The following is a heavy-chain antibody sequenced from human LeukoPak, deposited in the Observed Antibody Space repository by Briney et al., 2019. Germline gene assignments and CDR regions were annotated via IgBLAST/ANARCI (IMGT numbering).Heavy chain of an antibody. Sequence: GGSLRLSCAASGLTFSNHAMSWVRQAPGKGPEWGSTISGSSDSTYYPDSVKGRFTISRDNFKNTLYLQMNSLRAEDTAVYYCAKGPFGGTMNDAFDIWGQGTMVTVSS. V-gene: IGHV3-23*01. CDR3: AKGPFGGTMNDAFDI. CDR2: ISGSSDST. CDR1: GLTFSNHA. D-gene: IGHD3-16*01. J-gene: IGHJ3*02.